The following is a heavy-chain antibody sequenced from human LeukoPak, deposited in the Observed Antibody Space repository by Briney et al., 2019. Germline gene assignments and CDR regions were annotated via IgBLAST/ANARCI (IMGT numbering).Heavy chain of an antibody. V-gene: IGHV4-30-2*01. Sequence: SSETLSLTCAVSGGSISSGGYSWSWIRQPPGKGLEWIGYIYHSGSTYYNPSLKSRVTISVDRSKNQFSLKLSSVTAADTAVYYCARGTRPDGRGSTSCYGYWGQGTLVTVSS. CDR3: ARGTRPDGRGSTSCYGY. CDR1: GGSISSGGYS. J-gene: IGHJ4*02. CDR2: IYHSGST. D-gene: IGHD2-2*01.